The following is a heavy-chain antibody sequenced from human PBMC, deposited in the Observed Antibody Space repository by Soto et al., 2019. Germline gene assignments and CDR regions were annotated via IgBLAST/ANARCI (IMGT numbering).Heavy chain of an antibody. J-gene: IGHJ4*02. CDR2: ISPDGSEE. D-gene: IGHD3-10*01. Sequence: LRLSCAASGFSFEVYWMGWVRQAPGKGLEWVANISPDGSEEYYLDSVKGRFTISRDNAKNSVYLQMNSLVGDDTVVYFCARENWFYDYWGQGTPVTVSS. V-gene: IGHV3-7*01. CDR1: GFSFEVYW. CDR3: ARENWFYDY.